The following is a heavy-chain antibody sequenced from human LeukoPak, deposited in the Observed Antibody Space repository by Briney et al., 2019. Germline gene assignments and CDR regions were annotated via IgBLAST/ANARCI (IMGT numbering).Heavy chain of an antibody. Sequence: PGGSLRLSCAASGFTFSSYAMSRVRQAPGKGLEWVSAISGSGGSTYYADSVKGRFTISRDNSKNTLYLQMNSLRAEDTAVYYCAKGSDFWSGYYNDYWGQGTLVTVSS. J-gene: IGHJ4*02. CDR1: GFTFSSYA. V-gene: IGHV3-23*01. CDR2: ISGSGGST. D-gene: IGHD3-3*01. CDR3: AKGSDFWSGYYNDY.